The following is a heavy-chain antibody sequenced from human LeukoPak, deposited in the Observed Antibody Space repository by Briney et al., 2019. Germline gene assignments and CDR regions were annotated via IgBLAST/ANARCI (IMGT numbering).Heavy chain of an antibody. CDR1: GGTFSSYA. CDR3: ARNGAYYYYGMDV. Sequence: GASVKVSCKASGGTFSSYAISWVRQAPGQGLEWMGRIIPIVDIANYAQKFQGRVTITADKSTSTAYMELSSLRSEDTAVYYCARNGAYYYYGMDVWGQGTTVTVSS. V-gene: IGHV1-69*04. J-gene: IGHJ6*02. CDR2: IIPIVDIA. D-gene: IGHD3-10*01.